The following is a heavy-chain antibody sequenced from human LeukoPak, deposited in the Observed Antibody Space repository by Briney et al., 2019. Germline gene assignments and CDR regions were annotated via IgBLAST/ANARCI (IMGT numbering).Heavy chain of an antibody. V-gene: IGHV4-34*01. Sequence: SETLSLTCAVYGGSFSGYYWSWLRQPPGKGLEWIGEINHSGSTNYNPSLKRRATISVDTSKNQFSLKLSSVTAADTAVYYCARDIVVSSSRKYNWFDPWGQGTLVTVSS. CDR1: GGSFSGYY. CDR3: ARDIVVSSSRKYNWFDP. J-gene: IGHJ5*02. D-gene: IGHD6-13*01. CDR2: INHSGST.